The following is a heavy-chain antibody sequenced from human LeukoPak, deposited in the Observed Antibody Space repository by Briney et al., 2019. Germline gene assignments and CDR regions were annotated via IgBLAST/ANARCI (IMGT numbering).Heavy chain of an antibody. D-gene: IGHD1-14*01. Sequence: GESLKISCQASGYSFTTYWIGWVRQMPGKGLEWMGNISPGDSDTRYIPSFQGQFTISADKSITTAYLQWSSLKASDTATYYCARMGPGALTADAFDIWGRGTTVTVSS. CDR1: GYSFTTYW. V-gene: IGHV5-51*01. J-gene: IGHJ3*02. CDR3: ARMGPGALTADAFDI. CDR2: ISPGDSDT.